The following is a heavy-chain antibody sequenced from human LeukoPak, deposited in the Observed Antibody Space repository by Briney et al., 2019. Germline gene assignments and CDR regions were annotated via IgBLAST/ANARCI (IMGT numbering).Heavy chain of an antibody. CDR2: ISGSGGST. CDR1: GFTFSSYA. D-gene: IGHD6-6*01. V-gene: IGHV3-23*01. CDR3: ARGGMVYSSFRYYFDY. J-gene: IGHJ4*02. Sequence: GGSLRLSCAASGFTFSSYAMSWVRQAPGKGLEWVSAISGSGGSTYYADSVKGRFTISRDNAKNSLYLQMNSLRAEDTAVYYCARGGMVYSSFRYYFDYWGQGTLVTVSS.